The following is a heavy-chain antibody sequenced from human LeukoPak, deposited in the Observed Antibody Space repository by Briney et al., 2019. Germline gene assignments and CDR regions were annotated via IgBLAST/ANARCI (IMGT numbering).Heavy chain of an antibody. CDR2: IWYDGSNK. D-gene: IGHD3-22*01. Sequence: PGGSLRLSCAASGFTFSSYGMHWVRQAPDKGLEWVPVIWYDGSNKYYADSVKGRFTISRDNSKNTLYLQMNSLRAEDTAVYYCAREQADYYDSSGYYAFNYWGQGTLVTVSS. J-gene: IGHJ4*02. V-gene: IGHV3-33*01. CDR3: AREQADYYDSSGYYAFNY. CDR1: GFTFSSYG.